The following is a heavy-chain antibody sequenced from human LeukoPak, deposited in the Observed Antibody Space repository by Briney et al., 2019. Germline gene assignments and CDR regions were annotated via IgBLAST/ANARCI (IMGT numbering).Heavy chain of an antibody. CDR2: ISSSSSYI. D-gene: IGHD2-21*02. V-gene: IGHV3-21*01. CDR3: ASGLAYCGGDCYGY. J-gene: IGHJ4*02. Sequence: GGSLRLSGAASGFTFSSYSMNWVRQAPGKGLEWVSSISSSSSYIYYADSVKGRFTISRDNAKNSLYLQMNSLRAEDTAVYYCASGLAYCGGDCYGYWGQGTLVTVSS. CDR1: GFTFSSYS.